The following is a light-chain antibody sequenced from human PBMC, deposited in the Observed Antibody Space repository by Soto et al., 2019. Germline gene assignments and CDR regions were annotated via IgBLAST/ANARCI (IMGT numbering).Light chain of an antibody. Sequence: EIVLTQSPATLSLSPGERATLSCRASQSVSSYLAWYQQKPGQAPSLLIYHASNRATGIPARFSGSGSGTDFTPTSRSLEPEDFAVYHCKKCHNWPPTWTFGQGTKVEIK. J-gene: IGKJ1*01. CDR1: QSVSSY. CDR2: HAS. V-gene: IGKV3-11*01. CDR3: KKCHNWPPTWT.